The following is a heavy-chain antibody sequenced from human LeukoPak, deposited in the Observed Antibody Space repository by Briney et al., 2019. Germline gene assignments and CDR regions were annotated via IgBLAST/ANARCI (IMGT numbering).Heavy chain of an antibody. CDR1: GFTFSSYA. CDR2: ISGSGGST. D-gene: IGHD1-26*01. V-gene: IGHV3-23*01. CDR3: AKDFLGISGSYNAFDI. Sequence: LSGGSLRLSCAASGFTFSSYAMGWVRQAPGKGLEWVSAISGSGGSTYYADSVKGRFTISRDNSKNTLYLQMNSLRAEDTAVYYCAKDFLGISGSYNAFDIWGQGTMVTVSS. J-gene: IGHJ3*02.